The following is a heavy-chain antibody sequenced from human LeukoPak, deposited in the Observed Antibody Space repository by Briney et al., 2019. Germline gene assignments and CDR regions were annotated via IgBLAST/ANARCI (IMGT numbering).Heavy chain of an antibody. CDR2: IYYSGST. CDR3: ARASPRTTGTLFDP. Sequence: SETLSLTCSVSGGSISSYYWSWFRQPPGKGLEWIGYIYYSGSTNYNPSLKSRVTISVDTSKNQFSLKLSSVTAADTAVYYCARASPRTTGTLFDPWGQGTLVTVSS. J-gene: IGHJ5*02. V-gene: IGHV4-59*01. CDR1: GGSISSYY. D-gene: IGHD1-1*01.